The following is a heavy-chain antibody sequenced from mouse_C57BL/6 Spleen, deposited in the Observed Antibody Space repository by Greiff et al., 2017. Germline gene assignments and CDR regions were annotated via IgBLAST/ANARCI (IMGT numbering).Heavy chain of an antibody. CDR2: IYPRDGST. Sequence: QVQLQQSDAELVKPGASVKISCKVSGYTFTDHTIHWMKQRPEQGLEWIGYIYPRDGSTKYNEKFKGKATLTADKSSSTAYMQLNSLTSEDSAVYVCAREGNCYYDSSAYWYFDVWGTGTTVTVSS. CDR1: GYTFTDHT. CDR3: AREGNCYYDSSAYWYFDV. J-gene: IGHJ1*03. D-gene: IGHD1-1*01. V-gene: IGHV1-78*01.